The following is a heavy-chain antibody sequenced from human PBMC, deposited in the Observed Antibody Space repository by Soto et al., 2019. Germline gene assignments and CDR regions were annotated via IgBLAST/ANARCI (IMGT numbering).Heavy chain of an antibody. J-gene: IGHJ6*01. CDR1: GGSISSGGYS. Sequence: QLQLHESGSGLVKPSQTLSLTCAVSGGSISSGGYSWSWIRQPPGKGLEWIGYIYHSGSTYYNPSLKSRVTISVDRSKHQFSLKLSSGTAADTAMYYCARDDILNYGMYVCAHGTTFTVSS. D-gene: IGHD3-9*01. V-gene: IGHV4-30-2*01. CDR2: IYHSGST. CDR3: ARDDILNYGMYV.